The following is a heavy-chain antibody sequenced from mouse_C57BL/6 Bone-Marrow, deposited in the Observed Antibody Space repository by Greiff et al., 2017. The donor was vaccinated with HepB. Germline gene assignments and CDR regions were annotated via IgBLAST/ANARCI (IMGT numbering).Heavy chain of an antibody. V-gene: IGHV5-12*01. Sequence: EVKVEESGGGLVQPGGSLKLSCAASGFTFSDYYMYWVRQTPEKRLEWVAYISNGGGSTYYPDTVKGRFTISRDNAKNTLYLQMSRLKSEDTAMYYCARHGVYYFDYWGQGTTLTVSS. CDR3: ARHGVYYFDY. CDR1: GFTFSDYY. J-gene: IGHJ2*01. CDR2: ISNGGGST.